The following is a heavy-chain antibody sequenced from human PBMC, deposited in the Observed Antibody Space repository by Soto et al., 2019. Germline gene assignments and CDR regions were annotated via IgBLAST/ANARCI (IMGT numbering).Heavy chain of an antibody. CDR1: GGTFSSYA. CDR2: KITICGKA. Sequence: QVQLVQSGAEVKKPGSSVKVSCQDSGGTFSSYAISWVRPAPGEGVEWMGWKITICGKAKYAQNFQGRVTITADESTSTAYMGLSSLGSEDAAVYYWARGAGLVLDSVDIWCQGTRVTVSS. D-gene: IGHD6-6*01. CDR3: ARGAGLVLDSVDI. J-gene: IGHJ3*02. V-gene: IGHV1-69*12.